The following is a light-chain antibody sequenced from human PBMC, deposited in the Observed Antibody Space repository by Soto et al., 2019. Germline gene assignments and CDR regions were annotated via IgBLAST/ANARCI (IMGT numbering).Light chain of an antibody. Sequence: IVLTQSPGTLSLSPGERATLSCRASQSVSSYLAWYQQKPGQAPSLLIYGASNRAIGVPDRFSGSGSGTDFTLTIRRLEPEDFALYYCQQYGSSPTFGQGTRLEIK. V-gene: IGKV3-20*01. J-gene: IGKJ5*01. CDR2: GAS. CDR3: QQYGSSPT. CDR1: QSVSSY.